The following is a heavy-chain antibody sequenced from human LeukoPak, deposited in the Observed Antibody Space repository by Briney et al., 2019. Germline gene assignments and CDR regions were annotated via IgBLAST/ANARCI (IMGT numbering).Heavy chain of an antibody. V-gene: IGHV4-39*01. CDR1: GGSISSSSYY. CDR2: IYYSGST. Sequence: SEALSLTCTVSGGSISSSSYYWGWIRRPPGKGLEWLGSIYYSGSTYYNPSLKSRVTISVDTSKHQFSLKLSSVTAADTGVYYCARQGYYYDSSGTYYWGQGTLVTVSS. D-gene: IGHD3-22*01. CDR3: ARQGYYYDSSGTYY. J-gene: IGHJ4*02.